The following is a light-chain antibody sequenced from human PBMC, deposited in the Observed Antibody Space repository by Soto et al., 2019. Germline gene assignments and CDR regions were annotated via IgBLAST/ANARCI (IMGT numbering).Light chain of an antibody. J-gene: IGKJ1*01. CDR2: GAS. Sequence: EIVMTQSPAILSVSPGQRATLSCRASQSVSSNLAWYQQKPGQAPRLLIYGASTRATGIPARFSGSGSGTEFTLTISSLQSEDFAVYYCQQSNSWPTFGQGTKVEIK. CDR3: QQSNSWPT. CDR1: QSVSSN. V-gene: IGKV3-15*01.